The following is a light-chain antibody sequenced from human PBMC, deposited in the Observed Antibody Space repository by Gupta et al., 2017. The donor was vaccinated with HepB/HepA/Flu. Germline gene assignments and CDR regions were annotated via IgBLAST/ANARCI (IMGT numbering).Light chain of an antibody. CDR1: SAKIGNKY. V-gene: IGLV1-51*01. CDR3: GRSDRSICAGI. Sequence: QSVFTQPASVAAPPPQKVTISCSGSSAKIGNKYVTWYKQLPGTEPHLLMNDDNKRPSGILARFSCSTSGTYATPRTIGLRPGDEADDYYGRSDRSICAGIFGGGTKVTVL. J-gene: IGLJ2*01. CDR2: DDN.